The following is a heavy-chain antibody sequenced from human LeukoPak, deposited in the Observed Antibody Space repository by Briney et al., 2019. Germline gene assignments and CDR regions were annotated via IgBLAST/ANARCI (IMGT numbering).Heavy chain of an antibody. V-gene: IGHV3-23*01. D-gene: IGHD6-13*01. Sequence: GGSLRLSCAASGFTFSDYYMSWIRQAPGKGLEWVSTISAGDDSTYYADSVKGRFTISRDISKNTLYLQMNSLRAEDTAVYYCAKTTATANPFDYWGQGTLVTVSS. CDR1: GFTFSDYY. J-gene: IGHJ4*02. CDR3: AKTTATANPFDY. CDR2: ISAGDDST.